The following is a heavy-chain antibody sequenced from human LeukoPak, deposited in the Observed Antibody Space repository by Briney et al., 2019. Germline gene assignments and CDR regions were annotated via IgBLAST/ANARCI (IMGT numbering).Heavy chain of an antibody. D-gene: IGHD1-1*01. CDR2: ISYDGSNQ. J-gene: IGHJ4*02. CDR3: AKDLSNWNDVTTPDY. CDR1: GFTFSSHG. Sequence: GRSLRLSCAASGFTFSSHGMHWVRQAPGMGLEWVAIISYDGSNQYYADSVKGRFTISRDNSKNTLYPQMNSLRAEDTAVYYCAKDLSNWNDVTTPDYWGQGTLVTVSS. V-gene: IGHV3-30*18.